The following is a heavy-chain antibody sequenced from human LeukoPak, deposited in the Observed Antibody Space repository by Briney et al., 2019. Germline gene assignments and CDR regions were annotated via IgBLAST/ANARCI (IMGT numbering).Heavy chain of an antibody. CDR2: IYYSDNT. CDR1: GGSIRSSHYY. CDR3: ARDSGGGYCGGDCSNFYGMDV. V-gene: IGHV4-39*02. Sequence: PSETLSLTCTVSGGSIRSSHYYWGWIRQPPGKGLEWIGTIYYSDNTYYNPSLKSRVTISVDTSKNQFSLRLSSVTAADTAVYYCARDSGGGYCGGDCSNFYGMDVWGQGTTVTVSS. J-gene: IGHJ6*02. D-gene: IGHD2-21*02.